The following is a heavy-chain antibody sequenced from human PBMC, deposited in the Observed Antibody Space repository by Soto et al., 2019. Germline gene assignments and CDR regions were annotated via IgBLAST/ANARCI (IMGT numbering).Heavy chain of an antibody. Sequence: PSETLSLTCAVFGYSISGGYYWGWIRQSPGKGLEWIANIHHSGTTYYNPSLKSRVTISLDPSKNQVSLKMTSVTAADTAVYYCARDRGNYVATVYFDYWGQGTLVTVSS. V-gene: IGHV4-38-2*02. J-gene: IGHJ4*02. CDR2: IHHSGTT. D-gene: IGHD1-7*01. CDR1: GYSISGGYY. CDR3: ARDRGNYVATVYFDY.